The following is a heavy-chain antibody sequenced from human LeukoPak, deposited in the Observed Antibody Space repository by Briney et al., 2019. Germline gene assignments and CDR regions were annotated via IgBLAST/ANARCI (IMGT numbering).Heavy chain of an antibody. Sequence: GGSLRLSCAASGFTFADYAMHRVRQAPGKGLEWVSTITWNGGDMGYADSVKGRFTISRDNAKNSLYLQMNSLRAEDTALYYCAKGFSSGRAELDYWGQGTLVTVSS. J-gene: IGHJ4*02. CDR2: ITWNGGDM. CDR1: GFTFADYA. D-gene: IGHD3-22*01. V-gene: IGHV3-9*01. CDR3: AKGFSSGRAELDY.